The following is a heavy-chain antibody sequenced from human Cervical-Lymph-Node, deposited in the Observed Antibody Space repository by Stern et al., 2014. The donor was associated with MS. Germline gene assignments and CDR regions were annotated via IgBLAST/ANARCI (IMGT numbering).Heavy chain of an antibody. CDR2: INPNGGRT. CDR1: GYSFTSYY. CDR3: ARDGMTAATYYVDF. Sequence: VQLLESGAEVKKPGASVKVSCKASGYSFTSYYMHWVRQAPGQGLEWMGIINPNGGRTNYAQKFQDRVTMTRDTSTSTVYMEMSSLRSEDTALYYCARDGMTAATYYVDFWGQGTVVTVSS. J-gene: IGHJ4*02. D-gene: IGHD6-13*01. V-gene: IGHV1-46*01.